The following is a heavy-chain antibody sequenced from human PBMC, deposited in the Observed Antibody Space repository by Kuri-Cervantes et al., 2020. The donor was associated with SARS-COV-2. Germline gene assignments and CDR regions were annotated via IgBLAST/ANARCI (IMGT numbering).Heavy chain of an antibody. D-gene: IGHD1-7*01. V-gene: IGHV3-23*01. J-gene: IGHJ4*02. CDR2: ISGSGGST. Sequence: GESLKTSCAASGFTFRSYAMSGVRQAPGRGLGWVSAISGSGGSTYYADSVKGRFTISRDNSKHTLYLQMNSLSDEDTAVYYCAKQHGTTLSLYYFDYWGQGTLVTVSS. CDR3: AKQHGTTLSLYYFDY. CDR1: GFTFRSYA.